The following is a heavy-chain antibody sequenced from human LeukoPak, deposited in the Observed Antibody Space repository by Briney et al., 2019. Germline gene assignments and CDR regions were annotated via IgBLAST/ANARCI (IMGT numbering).Heavy chain of an antibody. CDR3: ARDQWIQLWTDAFDI. CDR2: INPNSGGT. D-gene: IGHD5-18*01. Sequence: GASVKVSCKASGCTFTGYYMHWVRQAPGQGLEWMGWINPNSGGTNYAQKFQGRVTMTRDTSISTAYMELSRLRSDDTAVYYCARDQWIQLWTDAFDIWGQGTMVTVSS. CDR1: GCTFTGYY. V-gene: IGHV1-2*02. J-gene: IGHJ3*02.